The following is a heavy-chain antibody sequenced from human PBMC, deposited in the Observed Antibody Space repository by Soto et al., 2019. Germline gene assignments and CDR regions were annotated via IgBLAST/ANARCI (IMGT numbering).Heavy chain of an antibody. CDR3: ARGGIRGRYGSGSYSYYYYGMDV. J-gene: IGHJ6*02. D-gene: IGHD3-10*01. V-gene: IGHV1-69*01. CDR2: IIPIFGTA. CDR1: GGTFSSYA. Sequence: ASVKVSCKASGGTFSSYAISWVRQAPGQGLEWMGGIIPIFGTANYAQKFQGRVTITADESTSTAYMELSSLRSEDTAVYYCARGGIRGRYGSGSYSYYYYGMDVWGQGTTVTVSS.